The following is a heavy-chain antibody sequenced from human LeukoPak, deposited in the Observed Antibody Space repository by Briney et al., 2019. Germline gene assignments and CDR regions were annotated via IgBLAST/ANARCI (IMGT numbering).Heavy chain of an antibody. J-gene: IGHJ4*02. V-gene: IGHV3-23*01. D-gene: IGHD3-9*01. CDR3: ANLHPSYIILTVNYIRY. CDR2: ISGSGGST. Sequence: GGSLRLSCAASGFTFSSYAMSWVRQAPGKGLEWVSAISGSGGSTYYADSVKGRFTISRDNSKNTLYLQMNSLRAEDTAVYYFANLHPSYIILTVNYIRYWAQGPLFTVSS. CDR1: GFTFSSYA.